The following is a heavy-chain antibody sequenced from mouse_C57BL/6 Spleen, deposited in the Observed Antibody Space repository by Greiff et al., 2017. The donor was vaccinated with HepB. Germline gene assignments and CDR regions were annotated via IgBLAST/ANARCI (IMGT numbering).Heavy chain of an antibody. Sequence: QVQLKQSGAELVRPGTSVKVSCKASGYAFTNYLIEWVKQRPGQGLEWIGVINPGSGGTNYNEKFKGKATLTADKSSSTAYMQLSSLTSEDSAVYFCARSDGSRGWYYFDYWGQGTTLTVSS. CDR3: ARSDGSRGWYYFDY. J-gene: IGHJ2*01. CDR2: INPGSGGT. CDR1: GYAFTNYL. V-gene: IGHV1-54*01. D-gene: IGHD1-1*01.